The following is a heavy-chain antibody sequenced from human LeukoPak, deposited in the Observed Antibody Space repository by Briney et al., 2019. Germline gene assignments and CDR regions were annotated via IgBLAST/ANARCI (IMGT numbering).Heavy chain of an antibody. Sequence: GSSVKVSCKASGGTFSSYAISWVRQAPGQGLEWMGGIIPIFGTANYAQKFQGRVTITADEFTSTAYMELSSLRSEDTAVYYCARERGDCSSTSCYLSSRFDYWGQGTLVTVSS. D-gene: IGHD2-2*01. CDR1: GGTFSSYA. CDR3: ARERGDCSSTSCYLSSRFDY. V-gene: IGHV1-69*01. CDR2: IIPIFGTA. J-gene: IGHJ4*02.